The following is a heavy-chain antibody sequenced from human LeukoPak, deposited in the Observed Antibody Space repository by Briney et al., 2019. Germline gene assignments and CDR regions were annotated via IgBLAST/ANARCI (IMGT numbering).Heavy chain of an antibody. D-gene: IGHD2-15*01. CDR3: ASAVVVVAATWFDY. Sequence: PSETLSLTCAVYGGSFSGYYWSWIRQPPGKGLEWIGEINHSGSTNYNPSLKSRVTISVDTSKNQFSLKLSSVTAADTAVYYCASAVVVVAATWFDYWGQRTLVTVSS. CDR1: GGSFSGYY. V-gene: IGHV4-34*01. CDR2: INHSGST. J-gene: IGHJ4*02.